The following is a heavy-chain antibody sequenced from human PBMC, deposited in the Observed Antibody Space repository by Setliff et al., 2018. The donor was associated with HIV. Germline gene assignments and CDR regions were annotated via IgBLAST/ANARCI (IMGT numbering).Heavy chain of an antibody. CDR3: ARDRRDGLYYHGMDV. V-gene: IGHV1-18*01. D-gene: IGHD5-12*01. J-gene: IGHJ6*02. CDR2: ISAYNDNA. CDR1: GYTFTDYE. Sequence: GASVKVSCKASGYTFTDYEITWVRQAPGQGLEWMGWISAYNDNANYVQKFQGRVTMTRDMSTSTVYMELSSLRSEDTAVYYCARDRRDGLYYHGMDVWGQGTTVTVSS.